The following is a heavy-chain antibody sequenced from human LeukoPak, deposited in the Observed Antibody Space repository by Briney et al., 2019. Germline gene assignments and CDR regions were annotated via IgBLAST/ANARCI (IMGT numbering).Heavy chain of an antibody. CDR1: GGSFSGYY. CDR3: ARRIKTLSSSWNY. Sequence: PSETLSLTCAVCGGSFSGYYWSWIRQPPGKGLEWIGEINHSGSTNYNPSLKSRVTISVDTSKNQFSLKLSSVTAADTAVYYCARRIKTLSSSWNYWGQGTLVTVSS. V-gene: IGHV4-34*01. D-gene: IGHD6-13*01. CDR2: INHSGST. J-gene: IGHJ4*02.